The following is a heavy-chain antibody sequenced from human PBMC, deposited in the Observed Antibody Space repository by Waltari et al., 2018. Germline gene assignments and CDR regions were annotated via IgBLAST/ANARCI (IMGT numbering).Heavy chain of an antibody. CDR3: AKGHISNDFWSGSLDF. Sequence: EVQVVESGGGLVQHGRSLRLSCAASGFTFDDYSMHWVRQAPGEGLEWVSGISWNSGSMGYADSVKGRFTISRDNAKNSLYLQMNSLRAEDMALYYCAKGHISNDFWSGSLDFWGQGTLVTVSS. CDR1: GFTFDDYS. D-gene: IGHD3-3*01. V-gene: IGHV3-9*03. J-gene: IGHJ4*02. CDR2: ISWNSGSM.